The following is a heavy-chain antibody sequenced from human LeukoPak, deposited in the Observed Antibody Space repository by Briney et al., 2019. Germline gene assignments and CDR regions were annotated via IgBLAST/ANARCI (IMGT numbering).Heavy chain of an antibody. CDR3: ARARNNYDSSGFSALDY. CDR2: ISGSGAGT. Sequence: PGGSLRLSCAASGFTFSSYAMNWVRQAPGKGLEWVSAISGSGAGTYYADSVKGRFTISRDNSKNTLYLQMNSLRAEDTAVYYCARARNNYDSSGFSALDYWGQGTLVTVSS. V-gene: IGHV3-23*01. J-gene: IGHJ4*02. CDR1: GFTFSSYA. D-gene: IGHD3-22*01.